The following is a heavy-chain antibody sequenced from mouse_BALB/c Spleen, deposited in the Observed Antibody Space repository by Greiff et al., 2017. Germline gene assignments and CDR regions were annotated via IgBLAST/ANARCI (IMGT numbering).Heavy chain of an antibody. CDR2: IWSGGST. CDR1: GFSLTSYG. D-gene: IGHD2-3*01. CDR3: ARNKGLLYYFDY. J-gene: IGHJ2*01. Sequence: VQGVESGPGLVQPSQSLSITCTVSGFSLTSYGVHWVRQSPGKGLEWLGVIWSGGSTDYNAAFISRLSISKDNSKRQVFFKMNSLQANDTAIYYCARNKGLLYYFDYWGQGTTLTVSS. V-gene: IGHV2-2*02.